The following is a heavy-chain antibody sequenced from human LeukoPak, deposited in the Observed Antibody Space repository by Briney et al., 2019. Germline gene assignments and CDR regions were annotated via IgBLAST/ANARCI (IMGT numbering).Heavy chain of an antibody. CDR1: GFTFSSYA. V-gene: IGHV3-23*01. Sequence: GGSLRLSCAASGFTFSSYAMSWVRQAPGKGLEWVSAISGSGGSTYYADSVKGRFTISRDNSKNTLYLQMNSLRAEDTAVYYCAKAAAMYYYDSSGYQAEAFDIWGQGTMVTVSS. CDR3: AKAAAMYYYDSSGYQAEAFDI. D-gene: IGHD3-22*01. J-gene: IGHJ3*02. CDR2: ISGSGGST.